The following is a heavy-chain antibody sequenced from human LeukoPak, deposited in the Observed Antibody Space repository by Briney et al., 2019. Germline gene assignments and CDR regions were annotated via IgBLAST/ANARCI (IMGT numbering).Heavy chain of an antibody. D-gene: IGHD6-6*01. CDR2: IYPGDSDT. J-gene: IGHJ4*02. CDR1: EYSFPSYW. Sequence: GESLKISCKGSEYSFPSYWIGWVRQMPGKGLEWMGIIYPGDSDTRYSPSFQGQVTISADKSISTVYLQWSSLKASDTAMYYCATFYTRSSPAFDYWGQGTLVTVSS. CDR3: ATFYTRSSPAFDY. V-gene: IGHV5-51*01.